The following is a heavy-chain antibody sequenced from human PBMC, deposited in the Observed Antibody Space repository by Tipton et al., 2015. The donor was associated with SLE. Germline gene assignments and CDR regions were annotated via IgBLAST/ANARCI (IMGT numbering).Heavy chain of an antibody. CDR1: GYTFTGYY. J-gene: IGHJ4*02. CDR2: INPNSGGT. D-gene: IGHD4-17*01. V-gene: IGHV1-2*02. Sequence: QSGPEVKKPGASVKVSCKASGYTFTGYYMHWVRQAPGQGLEWMGWINPNSGGTNYAQKFQGRVSMTRDTSISTAYMELSSLRSEDTAVYYCARAAELGTVTTAYCGQGTLVTVSS. CDR3: ARAAELGTVTTAY.